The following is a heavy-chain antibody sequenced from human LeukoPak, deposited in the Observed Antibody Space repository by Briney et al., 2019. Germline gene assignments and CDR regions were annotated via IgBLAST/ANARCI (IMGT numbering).Heavy chain of an antibody. J-gene: IGHJ4*02. D-gene: IGHD3-10*01. CDR2: IYYSGST. CDR1: GGSISSSSYY. Sequence: SETLSLTCTVAGGSISSSSYYWGWIRQPPGKGLEWIGSIYYSGSTYYNPSLKSRVTISVDTSKNQFSLELTSVTAADTAVYYCARHSGSGSYHSPFGNWGQGTLVTVSS. V-gene: IGHV4-39*01. CDR3: ARHSGSGSYHSPFGN.